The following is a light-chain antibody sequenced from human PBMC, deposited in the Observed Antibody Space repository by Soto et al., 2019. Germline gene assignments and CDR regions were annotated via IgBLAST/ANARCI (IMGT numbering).Light chain of an antibody. CDR2: GAS. J-gene: IGKJ2*01. CDR1: QSIRSNY. V-gene: IGKV3-20*01. Sequence: EIVLTQSPGTLSLSPGERATLSCRASQSIRSNYLAWYQQKPGQAPRLLISGASSRATGIPEMFSGSGSWTDFTLTISRLEPEDFAVYYCQQYGRSPPLYTFGQGTKLEIK. CDR3: QQYGRSPPLYT.